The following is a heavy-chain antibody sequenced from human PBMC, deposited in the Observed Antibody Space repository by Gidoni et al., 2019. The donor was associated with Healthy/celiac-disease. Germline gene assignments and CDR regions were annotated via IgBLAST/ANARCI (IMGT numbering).Heavy chain of an antibody. J-gene: IGHJ6*02. D-gene: IGHD2-2*02. CDR2: IYTSGST. V-gene: IGHV4-61*02. CDR1: GGPISSGRYY. Sequence: QVQLQESGPGLVKPSQTLSLPCTVPGGPISSGRYYWSWIRQPAGKGLEWIGRIYTSGSTNYNPSLKSRVTISVDTSKNQFSLKLSSVTAADTAVYYCARDRYQLLYPANYGMDVWGQGTTVTVSS. CDR3: ARDRYQLLYPANYGMDV.